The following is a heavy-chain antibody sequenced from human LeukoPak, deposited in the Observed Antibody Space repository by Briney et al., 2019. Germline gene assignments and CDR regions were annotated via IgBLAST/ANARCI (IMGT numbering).Heavy chain of an antibody. CDR2: MWYDGSNK. D-gene: IGHD5-12*01. CDR1: GFTFSTYG. CDR3: ARDGYSGSKRGFYFDS. Sequence: PGRSLRLSCAASGFTFSTYGMHWVRQTPGKGLEWVAVMWYDGSNKYYADSVKGRFTISRDNSKNTLDLQVNSLRVEDTAVYHCARDGYSGSKRGFYFDSWGQGTLVTVSS. V-gene: IGHV3-33*01. J-gene: IGHJ4*02.